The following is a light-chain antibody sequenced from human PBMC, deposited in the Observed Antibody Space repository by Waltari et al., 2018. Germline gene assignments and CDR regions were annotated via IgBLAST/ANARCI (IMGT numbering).Light chain of an antibody. Sequence: EIVMTQYTATLSVSPGERATLSCRASQSVSSNLAWYQQKPGQAPRLLIYGASTRATGIPARFSGSGSGTEFTLTISSMQSEDFAVYYCQQYNNWPPSITFGQGTRLEIK. CDR1: QSVSSN. CDR3: QQYNNWPPSIT. V-gene: IGKV3-15*01. CDR2: GAS. J-gene: IGKJ5*01.